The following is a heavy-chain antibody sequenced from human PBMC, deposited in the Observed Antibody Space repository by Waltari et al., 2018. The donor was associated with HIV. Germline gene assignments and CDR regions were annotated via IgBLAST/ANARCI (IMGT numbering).Heavy chain of an antibody. J-gene: IGHJ6*02. CDR1: GFPFSSYA. CDR2: ISGSGGST. D-gene: IGHD5-18*01. Sequence: EVQLLESGGGLVQPGGSLSLSCAASGFPFSSYAMSWVRQAPGKGLEWVSAISGSGGSTYYADSVKGRFTISRDNSKNTLYLQMNSLRAEDTAVYYCAKVGIVDTAMVDYYYGMDVWGQGTTVTVSS. CDR3: AKVGIVDTAMVDYYYGMDV. V-gene: IGHV3-23*01.